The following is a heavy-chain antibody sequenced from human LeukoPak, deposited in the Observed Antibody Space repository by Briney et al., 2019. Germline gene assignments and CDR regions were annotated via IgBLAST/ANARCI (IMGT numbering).Heavy chain of an antibody. CDR3: ARVGWDFWSGYYVIDWFDP. D-gene: IGHD3-3*01. J-gene: IGHJ5*02. V-gene: IGHV4-39*07. CDR1: GGSITSTAYY. CDR2: SYYSGST. Sequence: SETLSLTCSLSGGSITSTAYYWGWIRQPPGKGLEWIGSSYYSGSTNYNPSLKSRVTISVDTSKNQFSLKLSSVTAADTAVYYCARVGWDFWSGYYVIDWFDPWGQGTLVTVSS.